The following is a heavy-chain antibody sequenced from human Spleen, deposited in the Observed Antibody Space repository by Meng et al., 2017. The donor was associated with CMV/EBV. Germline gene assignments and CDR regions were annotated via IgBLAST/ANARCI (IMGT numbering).Heavy chain of an antibody. D-gene: IGHD6-6*01. J-gene: IGHJ6*02. CDR3: ARGALIAARPDEEVYYYGMDV. CDR2: INHSGST. CDR1: GGSFSGYY. V-gene: IGHV4-34*01. Sequence: SQTLSLTCAVYGGSFSGYYWSWIRQPPGKGLEWIGEINHSGSTNYNPSLKSRVTISVDTSKNQFSLKLSSVTAADTAVYYCARGALIAARPDEEVYYYGMDVWGQGTTVTVSS.